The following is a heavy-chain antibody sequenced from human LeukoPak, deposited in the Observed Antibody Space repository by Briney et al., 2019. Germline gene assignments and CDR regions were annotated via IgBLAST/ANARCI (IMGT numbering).Heavy chain of an antibody. Sequence: SETLSLTCTVSGGSISGYYWSWIRQPPGKGLECIGYIYYSGSTNYNPSLKSRVTISVDTSRNQFSLKLTSVTAADTAVYYCARVEWFGELSPFDIWGQGTMVTVSS. J-gene: IGHJ3*02. CDR1: GGSISGYY. V-gene: IGHV4-59*08. D-gene: IGHD3-10*01. CDR2: IYYSGST. CDR3: ARVEWFGELSPFDI.